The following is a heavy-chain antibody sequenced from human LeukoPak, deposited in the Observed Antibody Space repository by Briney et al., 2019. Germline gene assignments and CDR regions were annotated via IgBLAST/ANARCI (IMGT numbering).Heavy chain of an antibody. Sequence: GGSLRLSCAASGFTVSSNYMSWVPQAPGKGLEWVSVIYSGGSTYYADSVKGRFTISRDNSKNTLSLQMNSLRAEDTAVYHCARAVDTNAFDISGQGKMVTVSS. CDR3: ARAVDTNAFDI. D-gene: IGHD5-18*01. J-gene: IGHJ3*02. CDR2: IYSGGST. CDR1: GFTVSSNY. V-gene: IGHV3-66*01.